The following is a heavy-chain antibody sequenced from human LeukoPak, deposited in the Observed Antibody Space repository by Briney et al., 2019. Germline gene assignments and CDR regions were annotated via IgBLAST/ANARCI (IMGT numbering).Heavy chain of an antibody. CDR3: ARGPVYYGSGSSHGFDI. Sequence: GGSLRLSCAAFGFTFSSYGMHWVRQAPGKGLEWVAVIWYDGSNKYYADSVKGRFTISRDNSKNTLYLQMNSLRAEDTAVYYCARGPVYYGSGSSHGFDIWGQGTMVTVSS. D-gene: IGHD3-10*01. V-gene: IGHV3-33*01. J-gene: IGHJ3*02. CDR1: GFTFSSYG. CDR2: IWYDGSNK.